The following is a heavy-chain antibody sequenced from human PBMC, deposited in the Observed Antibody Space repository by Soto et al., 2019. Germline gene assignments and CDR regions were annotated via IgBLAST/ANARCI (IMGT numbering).Heavy chain of an antibody. V-gene: IGHV4-39*01. J-gene: IGHJ5*02. Sequence: QRELQESGPGLVKHSETLSRTCTVSGGSISSSSYYWGWIRQPPGKGLEWIGSIYYSGRTYYNPSLKSRVTISVDMSKNQFSLKLSSVTAADTAVYSCARVTLSSTWSNNWFDPWGQGTLVTVSS. CDR1: GGSISSSSYY. D-gene: IGHD6-13*01. CDR3: ARVTLSSTWSNNWFDP. CDR2: IYYSGRT.